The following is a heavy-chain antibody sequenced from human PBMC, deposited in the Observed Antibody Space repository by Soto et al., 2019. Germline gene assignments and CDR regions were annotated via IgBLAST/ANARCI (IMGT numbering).Heavy chain of an antibody. V-gene: IGHV1-2*04. CDR1: GYTFTGYY. J-gene: IGHJ4*02. Sequence: ASVKVSCKASGYTFTGYYMHWVRQAPGQGLEWMGWINPNSGGTNYAQKFQGWVTMTRDTSISTAYMELSRLRSDDTAVYYCARVGVYASPKDIIFDYRGPGPLVTVSS. CDR2: INPNSGGT. D-gene: IGHD2-8*01. CDR3: ARVGVYASPKDIIFDY.